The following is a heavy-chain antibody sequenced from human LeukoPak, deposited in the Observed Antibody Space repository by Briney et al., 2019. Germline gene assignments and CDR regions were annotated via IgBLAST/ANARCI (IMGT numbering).Heavy chain of an antibody. Sequence: GGSLRLSCAASGFTFTSYSMNWVRQAPGKGLEWVSTISGGGGSTYYADSVKGRFTISRDNSKNTLHLQVNSLRAEDTAVYYCAKGGKWDVTPFDYWGQGTLITVSS. CDR2: ISGGGGST. V-gene: IGHV3-23*01. J-gene: IGHJ4*02. CDR3: AKGGKWDVTPFDY. D-gene: IGHD1-26*01. CDR1: GFTFTSYS.